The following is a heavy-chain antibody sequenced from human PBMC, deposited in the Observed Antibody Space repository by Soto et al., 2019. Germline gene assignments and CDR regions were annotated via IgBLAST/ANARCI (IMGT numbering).Heavy chain of an antibody. CDR1: GGSFSGYY. CDR2: INHSGST. D-gene: IGHD4-17*01. Sequence: VTLSLTCAVYGGSFSGYYWSWIRQPPGKGLEWIGEINHSGSTNYNPSLKSRVTISVDTSKNQFSLKLSSVTAADTAVYYCARGDGDYVSVNWGQGTLVTVSS. J-gene: IGHJ4*02. CDR3: ARGDGDYVSVN. V-gene: IGHV4-34*01.